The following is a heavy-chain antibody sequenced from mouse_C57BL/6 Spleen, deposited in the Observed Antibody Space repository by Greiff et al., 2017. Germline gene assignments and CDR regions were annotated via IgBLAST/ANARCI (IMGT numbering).Heavy chain of an antibody. D-gene: IGHD2-4*01. CDR1: GFTFSDYG. V-gene: IGHV5-17*01. Sequence: VQLQESGGGLVKPGGSLKLSCAASGFTFSDYGMHWVRQAPEKGLEWVAYISSGSSTIYYADTVKGRFTISRDNAKNTLFLQMTSLSTEDTSMYYWESGDYEGDYYAMDYWGQGTSVTVSS. CDR2: ISSGSSTI. CDR3: ESGDYEGDYYAMDY. J-gene: IGHJ4*01.